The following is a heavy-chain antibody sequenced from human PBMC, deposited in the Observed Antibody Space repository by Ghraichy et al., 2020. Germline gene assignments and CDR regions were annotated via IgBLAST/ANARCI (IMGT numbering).Heavy chain of an antibody. CDR3: ARYSGSYSYFDY. D-gene: IGHD1-26*01. V-gene: IGHV3-30*04. Sequence: GRSLRLSCAASGFTFSSYAIHWVRQAPGEGLEWVALISYGGNNKYYADSVKGRFTISRDISKNTLYLQMNSLRAEDTAVYYCARYSGSYSYFDYWGQGTLVTVSS. CDR1: GFTFSSYA. CDR2: ISYGGNNK. J-gene: IGHJ4*02.